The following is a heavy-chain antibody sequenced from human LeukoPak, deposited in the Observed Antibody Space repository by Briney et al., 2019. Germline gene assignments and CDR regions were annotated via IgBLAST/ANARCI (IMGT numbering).Heavy chain of an antibody. J-gene: IGHJ5*02. CDR3: ARPLGSLKEYWWFDP. CDR2: INPKSGGT. Sequence: GASVKVSCTASGYTLGDYYIHWLRQAPGQGLEWMGWINPKSGGTNYAQYFQGRVTMTRDTSSTTVYMDLTRLRSDDTAVYFCARPLGSLKEYWWFDPWGQGTLVTVSS. D-gene: IGHD2/OR15-2a*01. V-gene: IGHV1-2*02. CDR1: GYTLGDYY.